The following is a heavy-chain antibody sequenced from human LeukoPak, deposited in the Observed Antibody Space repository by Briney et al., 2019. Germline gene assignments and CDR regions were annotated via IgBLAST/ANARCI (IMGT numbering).Heavy chain of an antibody. CDR2: TYYRSKWYN. J-gene: IGHJ4*02. V-gene: IGHV6-1*01. CDR3: ARAPDQYYYDSSGYYYGIYYFDY. CDR1: GDSVSSNSAA. Sequence: SQTLSLTCAISGDSVSSNSAAWNWIRQSPSRGLEWLGRTYYRSKWYNDYAVSVKSRITINPDTSKNQFSLQLNSVTPEDTAVYYCARAPDQYYYDSSGYYYGIYYFDYWGQGTLVTVSS. D-gene: IGHD3-22*01.